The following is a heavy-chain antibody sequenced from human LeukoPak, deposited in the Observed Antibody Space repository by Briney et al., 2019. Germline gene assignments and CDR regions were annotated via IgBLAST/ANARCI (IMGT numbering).Heavy chain of an antibody. J-gene: IGHJ1*01. D-gene: IGHD6-13*01. CDR3: ARGAWYSSSWYEYFQH. Sequence: SETLSLTCTVSGGSISSYYWSWIRQPPGKGLEWIGYIHYSGSSNYNPSLKSRVTISVDTSKNQVSLKLSSVTAADTAVYYCARGAWYSSSWYEYFQHWGQGTLVTVSS. CDR1: GGSISSYY. V-gene: IGHV4-59*01. CDR2: IHYSGSS.